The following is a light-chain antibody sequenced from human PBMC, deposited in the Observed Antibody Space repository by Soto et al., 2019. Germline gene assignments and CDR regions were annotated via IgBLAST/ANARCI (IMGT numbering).Light chain of an antibody. Sequence: IVLTQSPGTLSLSPWERATLSCRASQSVSSSYLAWYQKKPGQAPRLLIYGASSRATGIPDRFSGSGSGTDFTLTISRLEPEDFAVYYCQQYGSSLTWTFGQGTKVDIK. J-gene: IGKJ1*01. CDR1: QSVSSSY. CDR2: GAS. V-gene: IGKV3-20*01. CDR3: QQYGSSLTWT.